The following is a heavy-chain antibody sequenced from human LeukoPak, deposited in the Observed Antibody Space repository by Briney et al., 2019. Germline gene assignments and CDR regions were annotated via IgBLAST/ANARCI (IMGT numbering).Heavy chain of an antibody. J-gene: IGHJ3*02. V-gene: IGHV3-74*01. CDR2: INTDGSST. CDR1: GFTFSSYW. Sequence: GGSLRLSCAASGFTFSSYWMHWVRQAPGKGLVWVSRINTDGSSTSYADSVKGRFTISRDNAKNTLYLQMNSLRAEDTAVYYCADEKIADAFDIWGQGTMVTVSS. CDR3: ADEKIADAFDI.